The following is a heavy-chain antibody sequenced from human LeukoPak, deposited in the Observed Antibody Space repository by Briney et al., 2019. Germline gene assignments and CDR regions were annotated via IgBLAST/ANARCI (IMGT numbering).Heavy chain of an antibody. V-gene: IGHV3-48*01. D-gene: IGHD3-22*01. CDR1: GFTFSSYS. J-gene: IGHJ6*04. CDR3: ARYYYDSSGYFPMDV. CDR2: ISSSSSTI. Sequence: SGGSLRLSCAASGFTFSSYSMNWVRQAPGKGLEWVSYISSSSSTIYYADSVKGRFTISRDNAKNSLYLQMNSLRAEDTAVYYCARYYYDSSGYFPMDVWGKGTTVTVSS.